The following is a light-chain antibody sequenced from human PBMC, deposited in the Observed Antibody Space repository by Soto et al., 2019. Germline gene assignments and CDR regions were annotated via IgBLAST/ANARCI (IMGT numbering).Light chain of an antibody. J-gene: IGLJ3*02. CDR1: SSNIGAGYD. CDR2: DNN. V-gene: IGLV1-40*01. CDR3: QSYDSSLSSWV. Sequence: VLTQPPSVSGAPGQRVTISCTGSSSNIGAGYDVHWYQQLPGTAPKLLIYDNNNRPSGVPDRFSGSKSGTSASLAITGLQAEDEADYYCQSYDSSLSSWVFGGGTQLTVL.